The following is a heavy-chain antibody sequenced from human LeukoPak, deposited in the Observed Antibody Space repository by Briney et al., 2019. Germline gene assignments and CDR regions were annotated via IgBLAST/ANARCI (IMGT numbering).Heavy chain of an antibody. J-gene: IGHJ4*02. D-gene: IGHD3-22*01. CDR2: ISSTSNYI. V-gene: IGHV3-21*01. CDR1: GFTFSSYS. Sequence: PGGSLRLSCAASGFTFSSYSMNWVRQAPGKGLEWVSSISSTSNYIYYADSVKGRFTISRDNAKNSLYLQMNSLRAEDTAVYYFPRVHPPSSYYDSRGHGDYFDSWAKGTLVTVS. CDR3: PRVHPPSSYYDSRGHGDYFDS.